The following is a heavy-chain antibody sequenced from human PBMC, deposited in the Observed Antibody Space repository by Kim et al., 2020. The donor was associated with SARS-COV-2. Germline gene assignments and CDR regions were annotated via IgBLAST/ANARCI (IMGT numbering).Heavy chain of an antibody. D-gene: IGHD2-21*02. J-gene: IGHJ3*01. V-gene: IGHV3-21*01. Sequence: VKGRFTISRDTTKKSVYLQMNSLSADDTAVYYCARDQGDWGAVGEALDHWGQGTVVTVSS. CDR3: ARDQGDWGAVGEALDH.